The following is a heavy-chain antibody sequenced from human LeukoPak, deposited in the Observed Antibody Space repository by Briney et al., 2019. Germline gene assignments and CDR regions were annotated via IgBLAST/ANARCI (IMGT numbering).Heavy chain of an antibody. V-gene: IGHV4-4*07. J-gene: IGHJ5*02. Sequence: SETLSLTCTVSGGSISSYYWSWIRQPAGKGLEWIGRIYTSGSTNYNPSLKSRVTISVDTSKNQFSLKLSSVTAADTAVYYCARRGDGYKANWFDPWGQGTLVTVSS. CDR2: IYTSGST. CDR3: ARRGDGYKANWFDP. D-gene: IGHD5-24*01. CDR1: GGSISSYY.